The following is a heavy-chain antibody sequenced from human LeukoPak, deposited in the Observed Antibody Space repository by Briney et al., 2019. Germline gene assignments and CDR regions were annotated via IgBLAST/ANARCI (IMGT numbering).Heavy chain of an antibody. Sequence: ASVKVSCKASGYTFTSYGISWVRQAPGQGLEWMGWISAYNGNTNYAQKFQGRVTMTRNTSISTAYMELSSLRSEDTAVYYCARGSGYYDILTGYYTTGGVDPWGQGTLVTVSS. V-gene: IGHV1-18*01. J-gene: IGHJ5*02. CDR2: ISAYNGNT. D-gene: IGHD3-9*01. CDR3: ARGSGYYDILTGYYTTGGVDP. CDR1: GYTFTSYG.